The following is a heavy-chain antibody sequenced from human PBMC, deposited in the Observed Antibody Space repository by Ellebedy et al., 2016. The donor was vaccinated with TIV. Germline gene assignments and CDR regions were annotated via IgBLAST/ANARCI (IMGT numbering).Heavy chain of an antibody. CDR3: ARSRSSGWLHTPDY. CDR2: INAGNGNT. Sequence: AASVKVSCKASGYTFTSYAMHWVRQAPEQRLEWMGWINAGNGNTKYSQKFQGRVTITRDTSTTTVYMELSSLRSDDPAVYYCARSRSSGWLHTPDYWGQGTLVIVSS. D-gene: IGHD6-19*01. J-gene: IGHJ4*02. V-gene: IGHV1-3*01. CDR1: GYTFTSYA.